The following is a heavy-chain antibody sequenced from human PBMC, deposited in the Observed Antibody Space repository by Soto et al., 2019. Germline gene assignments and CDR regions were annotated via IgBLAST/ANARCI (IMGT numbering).Heavy chain of an antibody. CDR1: GGSISSGDYY. CDR3: ARENVKYNWFDP. Sequence: SETLSLTCTVSGGSISSGDYYGSWIRQPPGKGLEWIGYIYYSGSTYYNPSLKSRVTISVDTSKNQFSLKLSSVTAADTAVYYCARENVKYNWFDPWGQGTLVTVSS. V-gene: IGHV4-30-4*01. D-gene: IGHD1-1*01. CDR2: IYYSGST. J-gene: IGHJ5*02.